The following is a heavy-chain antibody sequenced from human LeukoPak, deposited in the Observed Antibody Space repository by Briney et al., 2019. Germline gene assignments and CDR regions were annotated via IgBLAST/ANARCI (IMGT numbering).Heavy chain of an antibody. V-gene: IGHV3-23*01. CDR2: FSGRGGST. J-gene: IGHJ3*02. D-gene: IGHD3-10*01. CDR1: GFTLSSYA. Sequence: GSLRPSCAASGFTLSSYAMSWVRQAPGKGLEWVSAFSGRGGSTYYADSVKGRFTISRDNSKNTLYLQMNSLRAEDTAVYYCARVGSLYYYGSGSDDAFDIWGQGTMVTVSS. CDR3: ARVGSLYYYGSGSDDAFDI.